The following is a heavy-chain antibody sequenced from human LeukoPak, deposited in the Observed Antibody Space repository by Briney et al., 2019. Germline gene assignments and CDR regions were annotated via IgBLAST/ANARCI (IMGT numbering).Heavy chain of an antibody. V-gene: IGHV7-4-1*02. CDR2: TNTNTGNP. Sequence: GASVKVSCKASGYTFTGYYMHWVRQAPGQGLEWMGWTNTNTGNPTYAQGFTGRFVFSLDTSVSTAYLQISSLKAEDTAVYYCARPKLRWSAYYYMDVWGKGTTVTVSS. CDR3: ARPKLRWSAYYYMDV. D-gene: IGHD4-23*01. J-gene: IGHJ6*03. CDR1: GYTFTGYY.